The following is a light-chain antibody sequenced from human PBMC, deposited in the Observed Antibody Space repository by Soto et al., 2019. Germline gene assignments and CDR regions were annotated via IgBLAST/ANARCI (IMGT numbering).Light chain of an antibody. CDR2: KAS. V-gene: IGKV1-5*03. J-gene: IGKJ1*01. CDR3: QQRSNWTTWT. Sequence: DIPMTQSPSTLSASVGDRVTITCRASQSISSLFAWYQQKPGKDTKLLIYKASGLESGVPSRFSGSGSGTDFTLTIRSLQPDAFATYYCQQRSNWTTWTFGQGTKVELK. CDR1: QSISSL.